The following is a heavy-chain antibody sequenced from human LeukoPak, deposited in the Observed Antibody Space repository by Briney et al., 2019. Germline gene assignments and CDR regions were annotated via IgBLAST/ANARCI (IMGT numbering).Heavy chain of an antibody. CDR3: ARGYRFGEWSPDAFDI. V-gene: IGHV1-18*01. D-gene: IGHD3-10*01. CDR2: ISAYNGNT. J-gene: IGHJ3*02. Sequence: GASVKVSCKASGYTFTSYGISWVRQAPGQGLEWMGWISAYNGNTNYAQKLQGRVTMTTDTSTSTAYMELRSLRSDDTAVYYCARGYRFGEWSPDAFDIWGQGTMVTVSS. CDR1: GYTFTSYG.